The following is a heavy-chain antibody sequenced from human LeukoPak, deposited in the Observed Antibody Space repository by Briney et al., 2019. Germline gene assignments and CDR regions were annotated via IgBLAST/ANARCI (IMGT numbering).Heavy chain of an antibody. CDR3: ATGGIGKDWFGEFLSY. J-gene: IGHJ4*02. CDR1: GYRFTDLF. D-gene: IGHD3-10*01. Sequence: GASVKVSCTVSGYRFTDLFMNWVRQAPGQGLEWMGGFDPEDGGTIYAQKFQGRVTMTEDTSKDTAYMELSSLTSEDTAVYYCATGGIGKDWFGEFLSYWGQGTLVTVSS. CDR2: FDPEDGGT. V-gene: IGHV1-24*01.